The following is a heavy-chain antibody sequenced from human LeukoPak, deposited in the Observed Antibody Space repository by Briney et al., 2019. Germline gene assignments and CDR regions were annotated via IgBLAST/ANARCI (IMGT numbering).Heavy chain of an antibody. V-gene: IGHV4-59*01. CDR1: GGSISSYY. CDR2: IYYSGST. J-gene: IGHJ4*02. Sequence: SETLSLTCTVSGGSISSYYWSWIRQPPGKGLEWIGYIYYSGSTNYNPSLKSRVTISVDTSKNQFSLKLSSVTAADTAVYYCARGLNRNDYGDYGYWGQGTLVTVPS. D-gene: IGHD4-17*01. CDR3: ARGLNRNDYGDYGY.